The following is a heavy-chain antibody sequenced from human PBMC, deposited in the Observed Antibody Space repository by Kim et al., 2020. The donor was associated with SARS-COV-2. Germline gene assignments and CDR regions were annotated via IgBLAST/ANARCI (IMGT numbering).Heavy chain of an antibody. CDR2: IYPGDSDT. D-gene: IGHD1-26*01. Sequence: GESLKISCKGSGYSFTSYWIGWVRQMPGKGLEWMGIIYPGDSDTRYSPSFQGQVTISADKSISTAYLQWSSLTASDTAMYYSARGGGIVGAIWVGYNWFDPWGQGTLVTVSS. V-gene: IGHV5-51*01. CDR3: ARGGGIVGAIWVGYNWFDP. CDR1: GYSFTSYW. J-gene: IGHJ5*02.